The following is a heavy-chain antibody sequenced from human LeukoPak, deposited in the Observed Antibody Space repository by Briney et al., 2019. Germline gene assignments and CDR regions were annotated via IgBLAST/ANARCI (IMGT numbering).Heavy chain of an antibody. CDR3: ARLSGYSYGYPNWFDP. D-gene: IGHD5-18*01. Sequence: SQTLSLTCTVSGGSISSGGYYWSWIRQPPGKGLEWIGYIYHSGSTYYNPSLKSRVTISVDRSKNQFSLKLSSVTAADTAVYYCARLSGYSYGYPNWFDPWGQGTLVTVSS. V-gene: IGHV4-30-2*01. CDR1: GGSISSGGYY. J-gene: IGHJ5*02. CDR2: IYHSGST.